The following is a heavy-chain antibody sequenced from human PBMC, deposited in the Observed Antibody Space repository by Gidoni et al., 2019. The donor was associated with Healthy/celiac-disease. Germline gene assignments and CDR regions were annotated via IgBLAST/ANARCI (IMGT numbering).Heavy chain of an antibody. Sequence: SLKSRVTISVDTSKNQFSLKLSSVTAADTAVYYCARPLHYAREYFDYWGQGTLVTVSS. CDR3: ARPLHYAREYFDY. J-gene: IGHJ4*02. D-gene: IGHD2-8*01. V-gene: IGHV4-39*01.